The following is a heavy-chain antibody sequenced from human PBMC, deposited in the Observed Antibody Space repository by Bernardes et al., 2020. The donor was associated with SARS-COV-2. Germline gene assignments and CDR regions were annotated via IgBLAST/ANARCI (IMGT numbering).Heavy chain of an antibody. Sequence: GGTLFRSCATSGFSFSGSAIHWVRQASGKGLEWVGDIRSGANSYATEYAASVRGRFTISRDDSRNTAYLQMNSLKSEDTAVYFCTSRLDTAAAFDDWGQGTLVTVST. V-gene: IGHV3-73*01. J-gene: IGHJ4*02. D-gene: IGHD6-13*01. CDR1: GFSFSGSA. CDR3: TSRLDTAAAFDD. CDR2: IRSGANSYAT.